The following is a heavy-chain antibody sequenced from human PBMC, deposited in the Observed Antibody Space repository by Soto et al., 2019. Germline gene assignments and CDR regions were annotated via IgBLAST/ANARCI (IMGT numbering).Heavy chain of an antibody. Sequence: QVQLVQSGAEVKKPGSSVKVSCKASGGTFSSYAISWVRQAPGQGLEWMGGIIPIFGTANYAQKFQGRVTITADESTSTAYMELRSLRSEDPAVYYCATIVLVPAAMRPYYYGMDVWGQGTTVTVSS. CDR2: IIPIFGTA. CDR1: GGTFSSYA. V-gene: IGHV1-69*12. J-gene: IGHJ6*02. CDR3: ATIVLVPAAMRPYYYGMDV. D-gene: IGHD2-2*01.